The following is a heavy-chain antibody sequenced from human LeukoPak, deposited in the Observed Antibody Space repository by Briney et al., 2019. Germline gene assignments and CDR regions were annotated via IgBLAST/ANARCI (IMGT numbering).Heavy chain of an antibody. CDR3: ARAAREYYYGSGSLDY. Sequence: SVKVSCKASGGTFSSYAISWVRQAPGQGLEWMGGIIPIFGTANYAQKFQGRVTITADESTSTAYMELSSLRSEDTAVYYCARAAREYYYGSGSLDYWGQGTLVTVSS. CDR2: IIPIFGTA. D-gene: IGHD3-10*01. CDR1: GGTFSSYA. V-gene: IGHV1-69*13. J-gene: IGHJ4*02.